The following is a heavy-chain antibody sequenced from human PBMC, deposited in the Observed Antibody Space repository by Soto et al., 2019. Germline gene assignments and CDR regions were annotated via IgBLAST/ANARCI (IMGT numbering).Heavy chain of an antibody. D-gene: IGHD3-22*01. J-gene: IGHJ4*01. CDR3: ARDRVPNSSGFFPFDY. CDR2: ISAFNGKT. V-gene: IGHV1-18*01. CDR1: GYTFNIYG. Sequence: QIQLVQSGAEVKKPGASVKVSCKASGYTFNIYGINWVRQAPGQGLEWMGWISAFNGKTNYAQNVQGRVTMTTDTSPSTAYVELRSLRSDDTAVYYCARDRVPNSSGFFPFDYWGHGTLVTVSS.